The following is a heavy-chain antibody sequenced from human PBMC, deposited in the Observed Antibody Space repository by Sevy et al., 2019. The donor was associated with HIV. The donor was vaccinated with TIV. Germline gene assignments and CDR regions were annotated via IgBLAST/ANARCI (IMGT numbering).Heavy chain of an antibody. CDR3: ARRPKYDLIRSFALGFDY. D-gene: IGHD3-9*01. CDR1: GFTFSSHW. J-gene: IGHJ4*02. CDR2: IEEDGSGE. V-gene: IGHV3-7*01. Sequence: GESLKISCAASGFTFSSHWMSWVRQAPGKGLEWVANIEEDGSGEYYVDSVKGRFTVSRDNAKNSLYLQMNSLRVGDTAVYYCARRPKYDLIRSFALGFDYWGQGALVTVSS.